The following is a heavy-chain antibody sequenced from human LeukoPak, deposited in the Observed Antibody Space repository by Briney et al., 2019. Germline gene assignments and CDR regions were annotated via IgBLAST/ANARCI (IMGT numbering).Heavy chain of an antibody. V-gene: IGHV1-69*13. J-gene: IGHJ5*02. CDR1: GGTFSSYA. CDR2: IIPIFGTA. CDR3: AREVTESPNWFDP. D-gene: IGHD2-21*02. Sequence: ASVKVSCKASGGTFSSYAISWVRQAPGQGLEWMGGIIPIFGTANYAQKFQGRVTITADESTSTAYMELSSLRSEDTAVYYCAREVTESPNWFDPWGQGTLVTVSS.